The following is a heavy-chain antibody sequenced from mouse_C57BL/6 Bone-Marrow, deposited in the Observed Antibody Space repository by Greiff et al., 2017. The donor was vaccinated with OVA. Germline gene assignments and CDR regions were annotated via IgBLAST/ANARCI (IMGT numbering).Heavy chain of an antibody. CDR3: AIYGNYFDY. D-gene: IGHD2-1*01. J-gene: IGHJ2*01. V-gene: IGHV1-52*01. CDR1: GYTFPSYW. Sequence: QVQLQQPGAELVRPGSSVKPSCKASGYTFPSYWMHWVKQRPIQGLEWIGNIDTSDSETHYNQKFKDKATLTVDKSSSTAYMQLSSLTSEYSAFYYCAIYGNYFDYWGQGTTLTVSS. CDR2: IDTSDSET.